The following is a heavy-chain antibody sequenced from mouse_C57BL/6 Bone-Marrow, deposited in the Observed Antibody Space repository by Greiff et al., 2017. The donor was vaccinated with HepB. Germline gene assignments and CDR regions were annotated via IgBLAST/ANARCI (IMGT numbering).Heavy chain of an antibody. CDR1: GYTFTSYW. CDR3: ARDGIYYSNYDFDY. CDR2: IDPSDSYT. D-gene: IGHD2-5*01. Sequence: QVQLQQPGAELVMPGASVKLSCKASGYTFTSYWMHWVKQRPGQGLEWIGEIDPSDSYTNYNQKFKGKSTLTVDKSSSTAYMQLSSLTSEDSAVYYCARDGIYYSNYDFDYWGQGTTLTVSS. V-gene: IGHV1-69*01. J-gene: IGHJ2*01.